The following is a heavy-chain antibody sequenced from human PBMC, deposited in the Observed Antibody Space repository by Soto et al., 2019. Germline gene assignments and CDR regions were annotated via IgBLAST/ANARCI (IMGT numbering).Heavy chain of an antibody. J-gene: IGHJ6*02. CDR3: ARRWKRHNYYGMDV. CDR2: IYYSGST. D-gene: IGHD2-15*01. CDR1: GGSISSSSYY. V-gene: IGHV4-39*01. Sequence: KPSETLSLTCTVSGGSISSSSYYWGWIRQPPGKGLEWIGSIYYSGSTYYNPSLKSRVTISVDTSKNQFSLKLSSVTAADTAVYYCARRWKRHNYYGMDVWGQGTTVTVSS.